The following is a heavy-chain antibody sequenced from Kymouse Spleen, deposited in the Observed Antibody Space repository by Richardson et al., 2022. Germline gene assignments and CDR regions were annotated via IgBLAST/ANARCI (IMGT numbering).Heavy chain of an antibody. D-gene: IGHD3-10*01. V-gene: IGHV3-33*01. Sequence: QVQLVESGGGVVQPGRSLRLSCAASGFTFSSYGMHWVRQAPGKGLEWVAVIWYDGSNKYYADSVKGRFTISRDNSKNTLYLQMNSLRAEDTAVYYCARYYYGSARDYGMDVWGQGTTVTVSS. CDR2: IWYDGSNK. J-gene: IGHJ6*02. CDR1: GFTFSSYG. CDR3: ARYYYGSARDYGMDV.